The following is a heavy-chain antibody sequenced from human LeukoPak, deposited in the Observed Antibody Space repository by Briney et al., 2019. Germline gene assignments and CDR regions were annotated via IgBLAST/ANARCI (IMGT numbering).Heavy chain of an antibody. J-gene: IGHJ3*02. D-gene: IGHD2-2*01. CDR1: GGSISSSSYY. CDR2: IYYSGST. V-gene: IGHV4-39*07. CDR3: ARGIGYCSSTSCRIDAFDI. Sequence: SETLSLTCTVSGGSISSSSYYWGWIRQPPGKGLEWIGSIYYSGSTYYNPSLKSRVTISVDTSKNQFSLKLSSVTAADTAVYYCARGIGYCSSTSCRIDAFDIWGQGTMVTVSS.